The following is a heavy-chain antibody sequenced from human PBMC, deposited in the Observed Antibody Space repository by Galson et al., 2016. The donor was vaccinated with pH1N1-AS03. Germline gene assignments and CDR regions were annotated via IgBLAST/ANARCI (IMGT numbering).Heavy chain of an antibody. CDR2: IYPADSDA. V-gene: IGHV5-51*01. D-gene: IGHD3-10*01. J-gene: IGHJ4*02. CDR1: GYSFTNYW. Sequence: QSGAEVKKPGESLKISCKGSGYSFTNYWIAWVRQLPGKGLEWMRIIYPADSDARYSPSFQGQVTISADTSNSTAYMQWNSLKASDTAMYYCARQRAVRAFDYWGQGTPVTVSS. CDR3: ARQRAVRAFDY.